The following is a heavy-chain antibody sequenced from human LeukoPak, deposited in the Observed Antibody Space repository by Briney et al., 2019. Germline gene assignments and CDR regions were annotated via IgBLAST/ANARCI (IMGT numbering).Heavy chain of an antibody. Sequence: SETLSLTCTVSGASISSGSYYWSWIRQPAGKGLEWIGRIYTSGSTNYNPSLKSRVAISVDTSKNQFSLKLSSVTAADTAVYYCARDGVGTTYYDFWSGNGFDPWGQGTLVTVSS. CDR3: ARDGVGTTYYDFWSGNGFDP. V-gene: IGHV4-61*02. J-gene: IGHJ5*02. CDR2: IYTSGST. D-gene: IGHD3-3*01. CDR1: GASISSGSYY.